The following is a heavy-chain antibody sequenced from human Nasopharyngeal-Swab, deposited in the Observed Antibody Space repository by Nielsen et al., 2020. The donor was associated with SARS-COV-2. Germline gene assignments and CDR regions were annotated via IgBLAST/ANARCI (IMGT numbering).Heavy chain of an antibody. Sequence: GGSLRLSCAASGFTFSSYAMSWVRQAPGKVLEWVSAISGSGGSTYYADSVKGRFTISRDNSKNTLYLQMNSLRAEDTAVYYCAKDYYDSSGYHPDAFDIWGQGTMVTVSS. J-gene: IGHJ3*02. D-gene: IGHD3-22*01. CDR1: GFTFSSYA. V-gene: IGHV3-23*01. CDR3: AKDYYDSSGYHPDAFDI. CDR2: ISGSGGST.